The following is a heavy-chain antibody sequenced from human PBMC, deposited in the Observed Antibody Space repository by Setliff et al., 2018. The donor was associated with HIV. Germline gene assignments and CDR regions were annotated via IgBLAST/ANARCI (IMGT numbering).Heavy chain of an antibody. Sequence: PGGSLRLSCAASGFTFSSYWMSWVRQAPGKGLEWVANIKQEGSEKYDVDSVKGRFTISRDNAKNSLYLQMNSLRAEDTALYYCVREDIVTTGGRLDYYMDVWGKGTTVTVSS. V-gene: IGHV3-7*03. J-gene: IGHJ6*03. CDR1: GFTFSSYW. D-gene: IGHD5-12*01. CDR3: VREDIVTTGGRLDYYMDV. CDR2: IKQEGSEK.